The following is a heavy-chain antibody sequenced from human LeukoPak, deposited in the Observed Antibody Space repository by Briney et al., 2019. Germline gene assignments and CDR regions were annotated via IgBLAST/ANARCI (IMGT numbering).Heavy chain of an antibody. V-gene: IGHV4-34*01. Sequence: PSETLSLTCAVYGGSFSGYYWSWIRQPPGKGLEWIGEINHSGSTNYNPSLKSRVTISVDTSKNQFSLKLSSVTAADTAVYYCARGIRGYCSGGSCYSLLPYFDYWGQGTLVTVSS. CDR3: ARGIRGYCSGGSCYSLLPYFDY. CDR1: GGSFSGYY. CDR2: INHSGST. D-gene: IGHD2-15*01. J-gene: IGHJ4*02.